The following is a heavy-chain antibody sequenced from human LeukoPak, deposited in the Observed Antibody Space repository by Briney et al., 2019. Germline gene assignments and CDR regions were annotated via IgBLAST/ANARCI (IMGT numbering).Heavy chain of an antibody. CDR3: ARKTDCSGGSCYYGAFDI. D-gene: IGHD2-15*01. CDR2: IYTSGST. V-gene: IGHV4-4*07. J-gene: IGHJ3*02. Sequence: SDTLSLTCTVSGGSISYYYWTWIRQPAGRGLEWIGRIYTSGSTNYNPSLKSRVTMSIDTSKNQFSLNLSSVTAADTAVYYCARKTDCSGGSCYYGAFDIWGQGTMVTVSS. CDR1: GGSISYYY.